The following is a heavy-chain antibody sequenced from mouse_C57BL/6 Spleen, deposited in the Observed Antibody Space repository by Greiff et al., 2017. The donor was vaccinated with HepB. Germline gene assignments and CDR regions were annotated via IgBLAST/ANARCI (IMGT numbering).Heavy chain of an antibody. V-gene: IGHV14-2*01. Sequence: EVKVVESGAELVKPGASVKLSCTASGFNIKDYYMHWVKQRTEQGLEWIGRIDPEDGETKYAPKFQGKATITADTSSNTAYLQLSSLTSEDTAVYYCALITTVVARAYWGQGTLVTVSA. J-gene: IGHJ3*01. D-gene: IGHD1-1*01. CDR2: IDPEDGET. CDR1: GFNIKDYY. CDR3: ALITTVVARAY.